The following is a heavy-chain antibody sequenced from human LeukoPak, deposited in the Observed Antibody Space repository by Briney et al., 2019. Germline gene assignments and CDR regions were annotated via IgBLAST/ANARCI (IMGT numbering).Heavy chain of an antibody. CDR2: IYWDDDK. J-gene: IGHJ5*02. CDR3: ATLYYYGSGSPYNWFDP. V-gene: IGHV2-5*02. D-gene: IGHD3-10*01. Sequence: SGPTLLKPTQTLTLTCTFSRFSLSTSGVGVGWIRQPPGKALEWLPLIYWDDDKRYSPSLKSMLAITKDTSKNQVVLTMTNMDPVDTATYHCATLYYYGSGSPYNWFDPWGQGTLVTVSS. CDR1: RFSLSTSGVG.